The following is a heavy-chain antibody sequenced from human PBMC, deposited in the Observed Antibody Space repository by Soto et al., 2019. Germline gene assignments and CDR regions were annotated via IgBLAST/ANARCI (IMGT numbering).Heavy chain of an antibody. Sequence: PSETLSLTCTVSGASISGFCWSWIRKSAGKGLEWIGRIYATGTTDYNPSLKSRVMMSVDTSKKQFSLKLRSVTAADTAVYYCVRDGTKTLRDWFDPWGQGMSVTVSS. CDR3: VRDGTKTLRDWFDP. CDR2: IYATGTT. D-gene: IGHD1-1*01. V-gene: IGHV4-4*07. CDR1: GASISGFC. J-gene: IGHJ5*02.